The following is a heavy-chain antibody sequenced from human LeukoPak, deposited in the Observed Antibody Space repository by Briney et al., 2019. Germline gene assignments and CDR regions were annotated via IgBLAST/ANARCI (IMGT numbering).Heavy chain of an antibody. CDR1: GYSISSGYH. CDR2: IYYSGST. D-gene: IGHD5-12*01. V-gene: IGHV4-38-2*02. CDR3: ARAGYMATPYFYYYMDV. Sequence: SETLSLTCTVSGYSISSGYHWGWIRQPPGKGLEWIGYIYYSGSTNYNPSLKSRVTISVDTSKNQFSLKLSSVTAADTAVYYCARAGYMATPYFYYYMDVWGKGTTVTISS. J-gene: IGHJ6*03.